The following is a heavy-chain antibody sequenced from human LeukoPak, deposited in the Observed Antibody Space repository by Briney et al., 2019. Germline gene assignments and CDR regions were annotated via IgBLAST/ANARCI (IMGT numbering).Heavy chain of an antibody. D-gene: IGHD4-17*01. CDR1: GYTFTTYD. V-gene: IGHV1-8*01. Sequence: ASVKVSCKASGYTFTTYDINWVRQAPGQGLEWMGWMNPNSGNTGYAQKFQGRVTMTRNTSISTAYMELSSLRSEDTAVYYCAREDLRMTTVTKAGNWFDPWGQGTLVTVSS. CDR3: AREDLRMTTVTKAGNWFDP. J-gene: IGHJ5*02. CDR2: MNPNSGNT.